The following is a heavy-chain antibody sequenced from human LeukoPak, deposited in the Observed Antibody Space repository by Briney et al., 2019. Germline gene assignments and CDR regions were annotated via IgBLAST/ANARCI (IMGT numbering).Heavy chain of an antibody. D-gene: IGHD3-10*01. CDR1: GGSFSGYY. CDR3: ARRLLWFGELFYWFDP. Sequence: PSETLSLTCAVSGGSFSGYYWTWIRQPPGKGLEWIGEINHSGSTNCNPSLKSRVTISVDTSKNQFSLKLSSVTAADTAVYYCARRLLWFGELFYWFDPWGQGTLVTVSS. CDR2: INHSGST. V-gene: IGHV4-34*01. J-gene: IGHJ5*02.